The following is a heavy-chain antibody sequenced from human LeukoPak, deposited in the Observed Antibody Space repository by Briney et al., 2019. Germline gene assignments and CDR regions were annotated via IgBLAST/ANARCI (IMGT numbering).Heavy chain of an antibody. D-gene: IGHD1-26*01. J-gene: IGHJ4*02. CDR1: GLTFSSYG. Sequence: GGSLRLSCAASGLTFSSYGMHWARQPPGKGLEWVADIWYDGSNKYYADSVKGRFTISRDNSKNTLYLQMNSLRAEDTAVYYCAKDYNVGSGSYYYFDYWGQGTLVTVSS. CDR3: AKDYNVGSGSYYYFDY. CDR2: IWYDGSNK. V-gene: IGHV3-33*06.